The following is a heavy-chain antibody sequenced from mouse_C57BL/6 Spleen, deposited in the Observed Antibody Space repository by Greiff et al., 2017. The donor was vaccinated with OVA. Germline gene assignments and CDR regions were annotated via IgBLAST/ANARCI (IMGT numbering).Heavy chain of an antibody. D-gene: IGHD3-2*02. CDR1: GYTFTSYW. CDR2: IYPGSGST. J-gene: IGHJ3*01. CDR3: ARAPGTQATGFAY. V-gene: IGHV1-55*01. Sequence: QVQLQQPGAELVKPGASVKMSCKASGYTFTSYWITWVKQRPGQGLEWIGDIYPGSGSTNYNEKFKSKATLTVDTSSSTAYMQLSSLTSEDSAVYYCARAPGTQATGFAYWGQGTLVTVSA.